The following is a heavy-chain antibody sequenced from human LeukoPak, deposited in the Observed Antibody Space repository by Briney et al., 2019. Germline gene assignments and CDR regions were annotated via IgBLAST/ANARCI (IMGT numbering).Heavy chain of an antibody. CDR3: VQNQGYCSGGTCSFRFDP. CDR1: GASIRSFY. J-gene: IGHJ5*02. V-gene: IGHV4-59*01. Sequence: SETLSLTCTASGASIRSFYWSWIRQSPGKGLEWIGRIYYSGSTNYNPSLKSRVTISLDTSKNQFSLKLSSLTAADTAVYYCVQNQGYCSGGTCSFRFDPWGQGTLVTVSS. D-gene: IGHD2-15*01. CDR2: IYYSGST.